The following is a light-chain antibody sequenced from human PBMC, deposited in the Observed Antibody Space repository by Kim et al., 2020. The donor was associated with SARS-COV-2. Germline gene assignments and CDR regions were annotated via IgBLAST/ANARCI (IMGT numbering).Light chain of an antibody. Sequence: SYELTQPPSVSVAPGKTARVSCGGNSIGSKSVHWYQQKSGQAPLLVISYDSDRPSGIPERFSGSNSGNTATLTISRVEAGDGADYYCQVWDSSSDHRVVFGGGTQLTVL. CDR3: QVWDSSSDHRVV. CDR1: SIGSKS. V-gene: IGLV3-21*04. CDR2: YDS. J-gene: IGLJ2*01.